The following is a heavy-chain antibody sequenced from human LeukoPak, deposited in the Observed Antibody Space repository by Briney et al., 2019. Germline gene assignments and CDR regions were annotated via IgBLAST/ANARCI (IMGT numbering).Heavy chain of an antibody. J-gene: IGHJ5*02. CDR2: INSDGSST. Sequence: PGGSLRLSCAASGFTFSSYWMHWVRHAPGEGLVWVSRINSDGSSTSYADSVKGRFTISRDNAKNTLYLQMNSLRAEDTAVYYCARGAASNWFDPWGQGTLVTVSS. V-gene: IGHV3-74*01. CDR3: ARGAASNWFDP. CDR1: GFTFSSYW. D-gene: IGHD5-18*01.